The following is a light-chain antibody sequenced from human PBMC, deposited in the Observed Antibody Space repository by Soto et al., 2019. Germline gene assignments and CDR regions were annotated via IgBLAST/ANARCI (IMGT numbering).Light chain of an antibody. J-gene: IGLJ2*01. CDR1: SSNIGAGYD. V-gene: IGLV1-40*01. CDR3: QSYDSSLSGHVV. CDR2: GNS. Sequence: QSVLTQPPSVSGAPGQRGTISCTGSSSNIGAGYDVHWYQQLPGTAPKLLIYGNSNRPSGVPDRFSGSKSGTSASLAITGLEAEDEDDYYCQSYDSSLSGHVVFGGGTKLTVL.